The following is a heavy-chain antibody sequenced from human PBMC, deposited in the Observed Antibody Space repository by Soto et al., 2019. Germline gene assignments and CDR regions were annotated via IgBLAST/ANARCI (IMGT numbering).Heavy chain of an antibody. CDR2: IIPIPDIT. Sequence: ASVKVSCKAPGGTFSTYIISWVRQAPGQGLEWMGRIIPIPDITNYAQKFQGRVTVTADRSTSTAYMELTSLKSEDTAVYYCARDRITTRGDAFDLWGQGTMVTV. V-gene: IGHV1-69*04. J-gene: IGHJ3*01. D-gene: IGHD3-3*01. CDR3: ARDRITTRGDAFDL. CDR1: GGTFSTYI.